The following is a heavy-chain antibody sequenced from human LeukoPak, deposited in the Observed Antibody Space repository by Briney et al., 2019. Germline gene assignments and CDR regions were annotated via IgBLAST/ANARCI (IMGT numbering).Heavy chain of an antibody. CDR3: ARDGGSYTFDY. CDR1: GGSISSGDYY. D-gene: IGHD1-26*01. V-gene: IGHV4-61*08. Sequence: SETLSLTCTVSGGSISSGDYYWTWIRQPPGKGLEWIAYMSSSGSTNYNPSLKSRVTISVDTSKNQFSLKLSSVTAADTAVYYCARDGGSYTFDYWGQGTLVTVSS. CDR2: MSSSGST. J-gene: IGHJ4*02.